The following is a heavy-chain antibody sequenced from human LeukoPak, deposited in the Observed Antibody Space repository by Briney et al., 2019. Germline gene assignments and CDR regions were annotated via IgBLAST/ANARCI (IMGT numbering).Heavy chain of an antibody. CDR3: ARVLGSGRPPFDP. V-gene: IGHV4-39*07. CDR1: GGSISSGSYY. D-gene: IGHD6-25*01. CDR2: IYHSGST. J-gene: IGHJ5*02. Sequence: MASETLSLTCTVSGGSISSGSYYWSWIRQPPGKGLEWIGSIYHSGSTYYNPSLKSRVTISVDTSKNQFSLKLSSVTAADTAVYYCARVLGSGRPPFDPWGQGTLVTVSS.